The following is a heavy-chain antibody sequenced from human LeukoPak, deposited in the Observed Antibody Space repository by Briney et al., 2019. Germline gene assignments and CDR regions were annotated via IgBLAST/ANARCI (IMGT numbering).Heavy chain of an antibody. CDR3: AELGITMIGGV. CDR2: ISSSGSTI. J-gene: IGHJ6*04. Sequence: GGSLRLSCAASGFTFSDYYMSWIRQASGKGLEWVSYISSSGSTIYYADSVKGRFTISRDSAKNSLYLQVNSLRAEDTAVYYCAELGITMIGGVWGKGTTVTISS. CDR1: GFTFSDYY. D-gene: IGHD3-10*02. V-gene: IGHV3-11*04.